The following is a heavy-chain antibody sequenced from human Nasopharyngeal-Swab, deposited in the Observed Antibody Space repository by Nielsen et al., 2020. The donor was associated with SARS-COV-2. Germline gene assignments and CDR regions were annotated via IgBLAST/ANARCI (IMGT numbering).Heavy chain of an antibody. D-gene: IGHD4-23*01. CDR2: ISWISGSI. CDR3: AKVEDGTVGDY. Sequence: SLKISCAASGFTFDDYAMHWVRQAPGKGLEWVSGISWISGSIGYADSVKGRFTISRDNAKNSLYLQMNSLRAKDTALYYCAKVEDGTVGDYWGQGTLVTVSS. CDR1: GFTFDDYA. V-gene: IGHV3-9*01. J-gene: IGHJ4*02.